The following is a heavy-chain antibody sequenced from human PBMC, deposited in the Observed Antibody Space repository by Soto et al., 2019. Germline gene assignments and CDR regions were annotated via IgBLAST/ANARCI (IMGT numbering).Heavy chain of an antibody. D-gene: IGHD6-13*01. Sequence: QVQLQESGPGLVKPSGTLSLTCAVSGGSISSSNWWSWVRQPPGKGLEWIGEIYHSGSTNYNPSLKSRVTISVDKSKNQFSLKLSSVTAADTAVYYCARHKTGYSRSWSGGGGWFDPWGQGTLVTVSS. CDR2: IYHSGST. CDR1: GGSISSSNW. V-gene: IGHV4-4*02. J-gene: IGHJ5*02. CDR3: ARHKTGYSRSWSGGGGWFDP.